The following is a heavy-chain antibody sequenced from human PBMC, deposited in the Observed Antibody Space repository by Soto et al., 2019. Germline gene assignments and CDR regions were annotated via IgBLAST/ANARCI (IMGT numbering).Heavy chain of an antibody. Sequence: QVQLVQSGAEVKKPGASVKVSCKASGYTFTSYNMHWVRQAPVQGLEWMGIINPSGGSTSYAQKFQGRVTMTRDTSTSTVYMELSSLRSEDTAVYYCASVGLGGSGSYADYYYYGMDVWGQGTTVTVSS. CDR1: GYTFTSYN. V-gene: IGHV1-46*01. D-gene: IGHD3-10*01. CDR3: ASVGLGGSGSYADYYYYGMDV. CDR2: INPSGGST. J-gene: IGHJ6*02.